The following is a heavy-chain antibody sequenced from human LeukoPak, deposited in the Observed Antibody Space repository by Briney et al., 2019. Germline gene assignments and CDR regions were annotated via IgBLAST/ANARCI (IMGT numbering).Heavy chain of an antibody. CDR3: ARHRYRKNWFDP. J-gene: IGHJ5*02. CDR2: IYTSGST. V-gene: IGHV4-4*09. D-gene: IGHD2-2*02. Sequence: PSETLSLTCTVSGGSISSYYWSWIRQPPGKGLEWIGYIYTSGSTNYNPSLKSRVTISVDTSKNQFSLKLSSVTAADTAVYYCARHRYRKNWFDPWGQGTLVTVSS. CDR1: GGSISSYY.